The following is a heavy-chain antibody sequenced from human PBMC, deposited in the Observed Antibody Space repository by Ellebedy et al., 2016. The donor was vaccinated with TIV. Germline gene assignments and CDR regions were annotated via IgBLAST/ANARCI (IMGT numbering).Heavy chain of an antibody. CDR3: VKESAIVVVPAATDAFDI. CDR2: ISSNGGST. D-gene: IGHD2-2*01. Sequence: GESLKISXSASGFTFSSYAMHWVRQAPGKGLEYVSAISSNGGSTYYADSVKGRFTISRDNSKNTLYLQMSSLRAEDTAVYYCVKESAIVVVPAATDAFDIWGQGTMVTVSS. CDR1: GFTFSSYA. V-gene: IGHV3-64D*06. J-gene: IGHJ3*02.